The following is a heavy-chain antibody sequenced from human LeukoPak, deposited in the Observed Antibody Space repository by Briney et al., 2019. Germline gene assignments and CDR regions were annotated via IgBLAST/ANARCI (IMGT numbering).Heavy chain of an antibody. Sequence: SQTLSLTCTVSGCSFSSGSYYWGWIRQPAGKGLEWIGRIYTSGSTNYNTSLKSRVTISVDTSKNQFSLKLSSVTAADPAVYHCARGYYYDSSGYYFDYWGQGTLVIVSS. CDR2: IYTSGST. CDR3: ARGYYYDSSGYYFDY. D-gene: IGHD3-22*01. J-gene: IGHJ4*02. CDR1: GCSFSSGSYY. V-gene: IGHV4-61*02.